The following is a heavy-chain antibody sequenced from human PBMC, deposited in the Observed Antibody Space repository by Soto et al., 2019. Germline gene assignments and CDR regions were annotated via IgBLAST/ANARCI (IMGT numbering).Heavy chain of an antibody. CDR3: ARVAADIASGLDP. V-gene: IGHV4-59*01. J-gene: IGHJ5*02. D-gene: IGHD5-12*01. CDR2: IYYSGVT. Sequence: QGQLQESGPGLVKPSETLSLTCTVSGDSISTYNWGWIRQPPGKGLEWIGCIYYSGVTNYNPSLKSRVTISVDTPKNQRSLKLTSVTAADTAVYYCARVAADIASGLDPWGQGTLVTVSS. CDR1: GDSISTYN.